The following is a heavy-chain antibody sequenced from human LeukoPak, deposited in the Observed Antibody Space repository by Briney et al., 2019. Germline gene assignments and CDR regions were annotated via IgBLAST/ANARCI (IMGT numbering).Heavy chain of an antibody. J-gene: IGHJ4*02. CDR1: GFTFSSYA. V-gene: IGHV3-30-3*01. Sequence: GRSLRLSCAASGFTFSSYAMHWVRQAPGKGLEWVAVISYDGSNKYYADSVKGRFTISRDNSNNTLYLQMNSLRVEDTAVYYCARDLNREDFDYWGQGTLVAVSS. D-gene: IGHD1-14*01. CDR2: ISYDGSNK. CDR3: ARDLNREDFDY.